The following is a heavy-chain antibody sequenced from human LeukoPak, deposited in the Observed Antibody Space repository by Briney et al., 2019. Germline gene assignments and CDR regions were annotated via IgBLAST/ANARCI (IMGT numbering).Heavy chain of an antibody. CDR1: GFTFSSYA. CDR2: ISYDGGNK. V-gene: IGHV3-30*04. D-gene: IGHD2-2*02. J-gene: IGHJ6*02. CDR3: ARVGCSSTSCYRGYYYGMDV. Sequence: PGRSLRLSCAASGFTFSSYAMHWVRQAPGKGLEWVAVISYDGGNKYYADSVKGRFTISRDNSKNTLYLQMNSLRAEDTAVYYCARVGCSSTSCYRGYYYGMDVWGQGTTVTVSS.